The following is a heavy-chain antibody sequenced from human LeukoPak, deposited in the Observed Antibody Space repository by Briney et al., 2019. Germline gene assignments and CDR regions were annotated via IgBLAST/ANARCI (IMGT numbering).Heavy chain of an antibody. CDR3: ARWRQSSTWYWLDP. CDR1: GFTLSSHW. J-gene: IGHJ5*02. CDR2: IRQDGGEA. D-gene: IGHD6-13*01. Sequence: GGSLRLSCAASGFTLSSHWMGWIRQAPGKGLEWVANIRQDGGEAYYVDSVKGRFTISRDNAKNSLYLQMNSLRVEETAMYYCARWRQSSTWYWLDPWGQGTLVTVSP. V-gene: IGHV3-7*01.